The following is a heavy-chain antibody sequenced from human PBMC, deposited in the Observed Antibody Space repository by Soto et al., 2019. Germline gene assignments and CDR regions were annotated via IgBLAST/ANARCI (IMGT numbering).Heavy chain of an antibody. D-gene: IGHD2-2*02. V-gene: IGHV5-51*01. CDR2: IFPADSDT. CDR3: ARAYRWSLGFDY. J-gene: IGHJ4*02. Sequence: GESLKISFKASGYSFTRYLIGWVRQMPGKGLEWVGIIFPADSDTRYSPSFEGQVTISVDKSIDTAYLQWRSLKASDTAVYFCARAYRWSLGFDYLGQGTLVTLSS. CDR1: GYSFTRYL.